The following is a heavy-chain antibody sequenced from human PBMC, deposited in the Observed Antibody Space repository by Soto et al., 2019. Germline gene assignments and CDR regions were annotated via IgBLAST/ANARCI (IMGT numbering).Heavy chain of an antibody. D-gene: IGHD2-21*01. Sequence: PGGSLRLSCAASGFTFSSYAMSWVRQAPGKGLEWVPAISGSGGSTYYADSVKGQFTISRDNSKNTLYLQMNSLRAEDTAVYYCAKDLTVVIPYYFDYWGQGTLVTVSS. CDR2: ISGSGGST. J-gene: IGHJ4*02. CDR3: AKDLTVVIPYYFDY. V-gene: IGHV3-23*01. CDR1: GFTFSSYA.